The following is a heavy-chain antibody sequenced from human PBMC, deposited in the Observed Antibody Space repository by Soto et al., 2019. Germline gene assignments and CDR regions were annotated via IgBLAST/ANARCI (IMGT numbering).Heavy chain of an antibody. J-gene: IGHJ2*01. Sequence: LRLSCAASGLTFSTYAMTWVRLAPGRGLEWVSSITASGAITYYRDSVKGRFTISRDNSKSTLYLQMNSLGGEDTAIYYCAKTPRGGGYGNSYFDLWGRGTLVTVSS. CDR1: GLTFSTYA. D-gene: IGHD5-12*01. CDR3: AKTPRGGGYGNSYFDL. V-gene: IGHV3-23*01. CDR2: ITASGAIT.